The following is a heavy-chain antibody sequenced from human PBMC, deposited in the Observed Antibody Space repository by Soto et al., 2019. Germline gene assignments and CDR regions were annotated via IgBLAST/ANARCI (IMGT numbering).Heavy chain of an antibody. CDR2: ISYDGSNK. J-gene: IGHJ3*02. D-gene: IGHD3-9*01. CDR1: GFTFSSYA. V-gene: IGHV3-30-3*01. Sequence: GGSLRLSCAASGFTFSSYAMHWVRQAPGRGLEWVAVISYDGSNKYYADSVKGRFTISRDNSKNTLYLQMNSLRAEDTAVYYCASHYDILTGYDTVAFDIWGQGTMVTVSS. CDR3: ASHYDILTGYDTVAFDI.